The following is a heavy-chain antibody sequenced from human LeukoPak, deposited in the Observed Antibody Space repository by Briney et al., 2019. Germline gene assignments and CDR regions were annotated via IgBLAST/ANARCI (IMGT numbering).Heavy chain of an antibody. D-gene: IGHD3-16*01. Sequence: SETLSLTCTVSGGSISSGSYYWSWIRQPAGKGLEWIGRIYTSGSTNYNPSLKSRVTISVDTSKNQVSLKLSDVTAADTAVYYCARGTMITFGGVSGYYYYGMDVWGQGTTVTVSS. CDR2: IYTSGST. J-gene: IGHJ6*02. CDR3: ARGTMITFGGVSGYYYYGMDV. V-gene: IGHV4-61*02. CDR1: GGSISSGSYY.